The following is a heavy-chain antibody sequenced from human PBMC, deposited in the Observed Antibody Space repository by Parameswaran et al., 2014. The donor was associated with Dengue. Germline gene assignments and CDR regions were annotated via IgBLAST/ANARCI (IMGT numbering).Heavy chain of an antibody. CDR3: ARGHSSSWYGRGNWFDP. J-gene: IGHJ5*02. D-gene: IGHD6-13*01. CDR2: INHSGST. V-gene: IGHV4-34*01. Sequence: VRQAPGKGLEWIGEINHSGSTNYNPSLKSRVTISVDTSKNQFSLKLSSVTAADTAVYYCARGHSSSWYGRGNWFDPWGQGTLVTVSS.